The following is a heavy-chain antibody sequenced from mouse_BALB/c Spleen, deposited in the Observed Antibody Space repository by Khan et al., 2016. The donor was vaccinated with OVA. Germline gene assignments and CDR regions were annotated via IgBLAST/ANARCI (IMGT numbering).Heavy chain of an antibody. J-gene: IGHJ4*01. CDR1: GYTFTSYW. CDR2: IGPGSSNT. Sequence: DLVKPGTSVKLSCKASGYTFTSYWINWIKQRPGQGLEWIGRIGPGSSNTYYNEMFKGKAALTVDTSSSIAYIQLSSLSSEDSAVYVCAREDYYGRSCDAMDYWGQGTSVTVSS. D-gene: IGHD1-1*01. CDR3: AREDYYGRSCDAMDY. V-gene: IGHV1S41*01.